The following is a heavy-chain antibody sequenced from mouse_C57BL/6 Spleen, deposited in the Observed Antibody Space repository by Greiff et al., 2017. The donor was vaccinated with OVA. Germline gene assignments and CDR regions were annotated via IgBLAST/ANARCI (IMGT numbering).Heavy chain of an antibody. CDR1: GFTFSSYA. Sequence: EVKLMESGGGLVKPGGSLKLSCAASGFTFSSYAMSWVRQTPEKRLEWVATISDGGSYTYYPDNVKGRFTISRDNAKNNLYLQMSHLKSEDTAMYYCAIYYGYAMDYWGQGTSVTVSS. J-gene: IGHJ4*01. CDR3: AIYYGYAMDY. D-gene: IGHD2-1*01. V-gene: IGHV5-4*03. CDR2: ISDGGSYT.